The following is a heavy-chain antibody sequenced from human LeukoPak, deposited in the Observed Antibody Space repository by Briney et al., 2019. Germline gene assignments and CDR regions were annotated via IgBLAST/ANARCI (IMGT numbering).Heavy chain of an antibody. CDR1: GASISHYY. V-gene: IGHV4-59*01. CDR3: ARGGMDV. CDR2: IFYSGST. Sequence: SETLSLTCAVSGASISHYYWSWIRQSPGKGLEWVGHIFYSGSTNYNPSLKSRVTISIDTSKNHVSLTLNTVTPADTAIYYCARGGMDVWGQGTTVTVSS. J-gene: IGHJ6*02.